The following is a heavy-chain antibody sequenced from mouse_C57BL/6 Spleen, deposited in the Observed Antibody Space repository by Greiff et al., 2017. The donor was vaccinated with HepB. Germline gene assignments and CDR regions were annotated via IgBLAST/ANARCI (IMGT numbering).Heavy chain of an antibody. V-gene: IGHV1-69*01. D-gene: IGHD1-1*01. CDR1: GYTFTSYW. J-gene: IGHJ1*03. Sequence: VQLQQPGAELVMPGASVKLSCKASGYTFTSYWMHWVKQRPGQGLEWIGEIDPSDSYTNYNQKFKGKSTLTVDKSSSTAYMQLSSLTSEDSAVYYCARRDRYYYGSSPYWYFDVWGTGTTVTVSS. CDR3: ARRDRYYYGSSPYWYFDV. CDR2: IDPSDSYT.